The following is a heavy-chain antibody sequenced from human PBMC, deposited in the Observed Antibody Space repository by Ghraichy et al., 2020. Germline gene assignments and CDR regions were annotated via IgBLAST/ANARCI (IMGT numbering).Heavy chain of an antibody. Sequence: SETLSLTCAVSGGSICTFHWWSWVRQPPGKGLEWIGEISLRGNINYNPSLKSRATISLDQSKNQLSLKLNSVTAADTALYFCATQTFSYAWHYWGQGTLVTVSS. CDR1: GGSICTFHW. CDR3: ATQTFSYAWHY. J-gene: IGHJ4*02. D-gene: IGHD2-2*01. V-gene: IGHV4-4*02. CDR2: ISLRGNI.